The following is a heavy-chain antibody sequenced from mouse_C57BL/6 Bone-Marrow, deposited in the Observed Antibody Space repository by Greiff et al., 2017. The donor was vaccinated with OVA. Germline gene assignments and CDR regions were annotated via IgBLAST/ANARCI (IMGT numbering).Heavy chain of an antibody. J-gene: IGHJ2*01. D-gene: IGHD4-1*01. CDR3: AREGWDAYFDY. Sequence: EVKVVESGGGLVKPGGSLKLSCAASGFTFSDYGMHWVRQAPEKGLEWVAYISSGGSTIYYADTVKGRFTISRDNAKNTLFLQMTRRRSEDTAMYSCAREGWDAYFDYGGQGTTLTVSS. V-gene: IGHV5-17*01. CDR2: ISSGGSTI. CDR1: GFTFSDYG.